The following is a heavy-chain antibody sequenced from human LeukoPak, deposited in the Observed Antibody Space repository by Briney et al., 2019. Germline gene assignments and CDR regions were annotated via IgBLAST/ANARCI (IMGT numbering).Heavy chain of an antibody. D-gene: IGHD5-18*01. J-gene: IGHJ6*03. CDR2: IIPIFGTA. V-gene: IGHV1-69*05. CDR3: ARRLRGYSYGSMDV. CDR1: GGTFSSYA. Sequence: GASVKVSCKASGGTFSSYAISWVRQAPGQGLEWMGGIIPIFGTANYAQKFQGRVTITTDESTRTAYMELISLRSEDTPGCYCARRLRGYSYGSMDVWGKGTTVTVSS.